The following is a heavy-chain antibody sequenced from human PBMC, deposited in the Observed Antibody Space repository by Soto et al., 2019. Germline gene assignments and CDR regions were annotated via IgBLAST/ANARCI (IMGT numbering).Heavy chain of an antibody. CDR3: AKDKSPSFDYYGSVNSYSTYGMDV. D-gene: IGHD3-10*01. J-gene: IGHJ6*02. CDR2: ISHDGRNK. Sequence: QEQLVESGGGVVQPGRSLRLSCAASGFPFNSYGMHWVRQAPGKGLEWVAVISHDGRNKYYADSVKGRVTISRDNFKNTLYVRMNSLRAEDTAVFYCAKDKSPSFDYYGSVNSYSTYGMDVWGQGTTVSVSS. V-gene: IGHV3-30*18. CDR1: GFPFNSYG.